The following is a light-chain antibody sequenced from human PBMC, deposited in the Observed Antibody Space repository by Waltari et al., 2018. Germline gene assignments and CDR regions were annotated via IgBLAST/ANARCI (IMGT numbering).Light chain of an antibody. J-gene: IGLJ2*01. CDR1: GSTIGAGYD. V-gene: IGLV1-40*01. CDR2: GVN. CDR3: QSYDTSLSVI. Sequence: QSVLTQPPSVSGAPGQRVTISCTGSGSTIGAGYDVHWYQQLPGKAPKLLLYGVNNRPSGVPDRFSGSQSGTSASLAITGLQAEDEADYFCQSYDTSLSVIFGGGTKLTVL.